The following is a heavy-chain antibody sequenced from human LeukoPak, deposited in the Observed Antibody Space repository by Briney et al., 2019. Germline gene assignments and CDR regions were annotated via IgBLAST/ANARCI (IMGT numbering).Heavy chain of an antibody. Sequence: GRSLRLSCAASGYTFSSYGMHWVRQAPGKGLEWVAVIWYDGSNKYYADSVKGRFTISRDNSKNTLYLQMNSLRAEDTAVYYCARGPPYCSSTSCYLEYWGQGTLLTVSS. V-gene: IGHV3-33*01. D-gene: IGHD2-2*01. CDR1: GYTFSSYG. CDR3: ARGPPYCSSTSCYLEY. J-gene: IGHJ4*02. CDR2: IWYDGSNK.